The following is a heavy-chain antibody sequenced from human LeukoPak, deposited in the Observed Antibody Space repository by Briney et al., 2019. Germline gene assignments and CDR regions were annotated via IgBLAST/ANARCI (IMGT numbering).Heavy chain of an antibody. Sequence: ASVKVSCKASGYTFTSYGISWVRQAPGQGLEWMGWINPYNGNTNYAQKLQGRVTMTTDTSTSTAYMELRSLRSDDTAVYYCARGYPLSTTAAGTYFQHWGQGTLVTVSS. CDR2: INPYNGNT. CDR3: ARGYPLSTTAAGTYFQH. D-gene: IGHD6-13*01. J-gene: IGHJ1*01. V-gene: IGHV1-18*01. CDR1: GYTFTSYG.